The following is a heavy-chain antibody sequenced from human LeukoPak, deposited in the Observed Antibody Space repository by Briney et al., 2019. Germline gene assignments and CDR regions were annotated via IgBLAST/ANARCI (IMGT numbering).Heavy chain of an antibody. Sequence: GGSQRLSCAAYGCTFTSYAMHWARLAPGKGPGWVAVISYDGSNKYYGDSVKGRFTISRDNSKNTLYLQMNSLRAEDTAVYYCARDLGGQQLVEDCFDYWGQGTLVTVSS. D-gene: IGHD6-13*01. CDR3: ARDLGGQQLVEDCFDY. J-gene: IGHJ4*02. CDR2: ISYDGSNK. V-gene: IGHV3-30*04. CDR1: GCTFTSYA.